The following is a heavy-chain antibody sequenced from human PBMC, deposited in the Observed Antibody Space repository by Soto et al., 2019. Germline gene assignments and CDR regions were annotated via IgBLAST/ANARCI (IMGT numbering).Heavy chain of an antibody. CDR1: GGTFSSYA. J-gene: IGHJ6*02. V-gene: IGHV1-69*13. CDR2: IIPTFGTA. Sequence: SVKVSGKASGGTFSSYAISWVRQAPGQGLEWMGGIIPTFGTANYAQKFQGRVTITADESTSTAYMELSSLRSEDTAVYYCASTGAEIVVVPAAISYYYGMDVWGQGTTVTVS. CDR3: ASTGAEIVVVPAAISYYYGMDV. D-gene: IGHD2-2*01.